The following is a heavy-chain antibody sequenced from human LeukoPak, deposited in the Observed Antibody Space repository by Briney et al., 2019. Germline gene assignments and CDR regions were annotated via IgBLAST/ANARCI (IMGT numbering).Heavy chain of an antibody. Sequence: PGGSLRLSCAASGFTFSSYAMHWVRQAPGKGLEWVAVISYDGSNKYYADSVKGRFTISRDNSKNTLYLQMNSLRAEDTAVYYCARDRGSWSTYNWFDPWGQGTLVTVPS. D-gene: IGHD6-13*01. V-gene: IGHV3-30*04. CDR2: ISYDGSNK. CDR1: GFTFSSYA. CDR3: ARDRGSWSTYNWFDP. J-gene: IGHJ5*02.